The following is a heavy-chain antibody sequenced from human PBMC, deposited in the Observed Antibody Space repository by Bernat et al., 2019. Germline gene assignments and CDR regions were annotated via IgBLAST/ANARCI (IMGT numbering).Heavy chain of an antibody. D-gene: IGHD3-22*01. Sequence: QVQLQQWGAGLLKPSETLSLTCAVYGGSFSGYYWSWIRQPPGKGLEWIGYIYYSGSTYYNPSLKSRVTISVDTSKNQFSLKLSSVTAADTAVYYCARFLCNYYDSSGYCLFDIWGQGTMVTVSS. V-gene: IGHV4-34*01. CDR3: ARFLCNYYDSSGYCLFDI. CDR2: IYYSGST. J-gene: IGHJ3*02. CDR1: GGSFSGYY.